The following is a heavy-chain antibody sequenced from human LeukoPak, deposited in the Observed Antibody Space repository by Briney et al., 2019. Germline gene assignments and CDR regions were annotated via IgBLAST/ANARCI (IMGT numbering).Heavy chain of an antibody. Sequence: PGGSLRLSCAASGFSFSNYWMSWVRQAPGKGLEWVANIKQDGNEKYYVDSVKGRFTISRDNAKNSLYLQMNSLRAEDTAVYYCARDCGSDCSQAFDIWGQGTMVTVSS. V-gene: IGHV3-7*01. D-gene: IGHD2-21*02. CDR1: GFSFSNYW. J-gene: IGHJ3*02. CDR3: ARDCGSDCSQAFDI. CDR2: IKQDGNEK.